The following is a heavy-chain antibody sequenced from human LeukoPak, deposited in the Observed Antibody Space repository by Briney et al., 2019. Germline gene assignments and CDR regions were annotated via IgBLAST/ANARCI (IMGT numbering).Heavy chain of an antibody. CDR1: KFTFRNYA. Sequence: GGTLRLSCAASKFTFRNYAMGWVRQAPGKGLEWVSTISATGDSTYFADSVKGRFTISRDNSKNTLYLQMNSLRAEDTAVYYCAKMTWPYYDSSGYYYFDYWGQGTLVTVSS. V-gene: IGHV3-23*01. CDR3: AKMTWPYYDSSGYYYFDY. D-gene: IGHD3-22*01. CDR2: ISATGDST. J-gene: IGHJ4*02.